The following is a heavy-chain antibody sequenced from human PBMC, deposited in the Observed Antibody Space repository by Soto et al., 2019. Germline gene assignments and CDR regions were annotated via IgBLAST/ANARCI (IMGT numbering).Heavy chain of an antibody. CDR3: ARLGGYCSIFSTNCYGHYRLSV. D-gene: IGHD2-2*01. CDR2: FHYSENT. V-gene: IGHV4-39*01. J-gene: IGHJ6*02. Sequence: SETLSLTCTVSGGSISSGPYSWGWIRQPPGEGLEWIGTFHYSENTYYNPSLESRVTISVDTSKNQFSLKVTSVTVADTAVYYCARLGGYCSIFSTNCYGHYRLSVCGQGSSVPVSS. CDR1: GGSISSGPYS.